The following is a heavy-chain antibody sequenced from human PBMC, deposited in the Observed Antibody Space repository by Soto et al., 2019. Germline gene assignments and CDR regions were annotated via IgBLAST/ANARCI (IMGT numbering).Heavy chain of an antibody. CDR3: AKDFLPGYSSGWTNWFDP. J-gene: IGHJ5*02. D-gene: IGHD6-19*01. CDR1: GFTFDDYT. CDR2: ISWDGGST. Sequence: PGGSLRLSCAASGFTFDDYTMHWVRQAPGKGLEWVSLISWDGGSTYYADSVKGRFTISRDNSKNSLYLQMNSLRTEDTALYYCAKDFLPGYSSGWTNWFDPWGQGTLVTVSS. V-gene: IGHV3-43*01.